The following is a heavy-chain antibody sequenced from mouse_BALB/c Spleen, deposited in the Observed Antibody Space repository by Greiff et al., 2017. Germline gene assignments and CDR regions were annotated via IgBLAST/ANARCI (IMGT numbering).Heavy chain of an antibody. Sequence: QVQLQQSGAELAKPGASVKMSCKASGSTFTSYWMHWVNQRPGQGLEWIGYINPSTGYTEYNQKFKDKATLTADKSSSTAYMQLSSLTSEDSAVYYCARLTTVPYYFDYGGQGTTLTVSS. V-gene: IGHV1-7*01. CDR3: ARLTTVPYYFDY. CDR2: INPSTGYT. D-gene: IGHD1-1*01. CDR1: GSTFTSYW. J-gene: IGHJ2*01.